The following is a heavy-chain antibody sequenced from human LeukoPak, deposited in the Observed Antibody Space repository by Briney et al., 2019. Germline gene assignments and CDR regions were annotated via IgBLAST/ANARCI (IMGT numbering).Heavy chain of an antibody. V-gene: IGHV3-7*01. CDR2: IQENGNAK. J-gene: IGHJ5*02. D-gene: IGHD5-18*01. CDR3: ARDVGYRSWFDP. CDR1: GFTFSAYW. Sequence: GGSLRLSCAASGFTFSAYWMTWVRQAPGKGLEWVANIQENGNAKYYVDSVKGRFTISRDNAKNSLYLQMNSLRAEDTAVYYCARDVGYRSWFDPWGQGTLVTVSS.